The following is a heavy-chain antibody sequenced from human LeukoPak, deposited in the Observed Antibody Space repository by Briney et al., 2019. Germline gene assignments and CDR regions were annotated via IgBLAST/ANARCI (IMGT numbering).Heavy chain of an antibody. J-gene: IGHJ4*02. CDR2: INPNSGGT. Sequence: GASVKVSCKASGYTFTGYYMHWVRQAPGQGLEWMGWINPNSGGTNYAQKFQGRVTMTRDTYISTAYMELSRLRSDDTAVYYCAREVRILTGYPWDYWGQGTLVTVSS. CDR1: GYTFTGYY. CDR3: AREVRILTGYPWDY. D-gene: IGHD3-9*01. V-gene: IGHV1-2*02.